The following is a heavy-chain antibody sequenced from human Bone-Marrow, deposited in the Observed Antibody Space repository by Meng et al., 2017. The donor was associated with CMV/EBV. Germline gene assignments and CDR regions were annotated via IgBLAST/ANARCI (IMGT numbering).Heavy chain of an antibody. Sequence: YTFTSYGISWVRQAPGQGLEWMGWISAYNGNTNYAQKLQGRVTMTTDKSTSTAYMELRSLRSDDTAVYYCARPLCSSTSCYTEDFDYWGQGTLVTVSS. CDR1: YTFTSYG. D-gene: IGHD2-2*02. CDR2: ISAYNGNT. J-gene: IGHJ4*02. V-gene: IGHV1-18*01. CDR3: ARPLCSSTSCYTEDFDY.